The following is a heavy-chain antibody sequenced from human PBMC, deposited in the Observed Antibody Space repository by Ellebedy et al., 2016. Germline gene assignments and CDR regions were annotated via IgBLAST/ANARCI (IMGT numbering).Heavy chain of an antibody. J-gene: IGHJ3*02. CDR2: IYYSGST. D-gene: IGHD3-22*01. CDR1: GGSISSSRYY. CDR3: GGITMIDRWKEDAFDI. V-gene: IGHV4-39*01. Sequence: SETLSLTCTVSGGSISSSRYYWGWIRQPPGKGLEWIGSIYYSGSTYYNPSLKSRVTISVDTSKNQFSLKLSSVTAADTAVYYCGGITMIDRWKEDAFDIWGQGTMVTVSS.